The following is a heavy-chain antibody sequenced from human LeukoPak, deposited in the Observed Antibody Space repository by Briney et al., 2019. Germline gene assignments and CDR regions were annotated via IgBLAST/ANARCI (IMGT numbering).Heavy chain of an antibody. D-gene: IGHD2-2*01. CDR1: GYTFTGNY. CDR2: MNPNSGAT. Sequence: ASVKVSCKASGYTFTGNYIHWVRQAPGEGLEWMGWMNPNSGATKFAQKFQGRVTMTRDTSISTAYMELSGLRSDDTALYHCARMSSDTSHYDFWGQGTLVTVSS. V-gene: IGHV1-2*02. J-gene: IGHJ4*02. CDR3: ARMSSDTSHYDF.